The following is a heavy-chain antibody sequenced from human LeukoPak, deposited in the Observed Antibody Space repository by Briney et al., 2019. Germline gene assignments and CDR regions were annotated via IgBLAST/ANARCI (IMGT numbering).Heavy chain of an antibody. V-gene: IGHV4-34*01. J-gene: IGHJ4*02. CDR2: INHSGST. CDR3: ARQMDSSGYYFDY. CDR1: GGSFSGYY. D-gene: IGHD3-22*01. Sequence: PSETLSLTCAVYGGSFSGYYWSWIRQPPGKGLEWIGEINHSGSTNYNPSLKSRVTISVDTSKNQFSLKLSSVTAADTAVYYCARQMDSSGYYFDYWGQGTLVTVSS.